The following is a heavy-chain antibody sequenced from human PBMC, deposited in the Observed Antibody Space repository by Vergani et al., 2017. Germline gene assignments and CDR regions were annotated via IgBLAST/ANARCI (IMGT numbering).Heavy chain of an antibody. V-gene: IGHV4-39*01. J-gene: IGHJ4*02. CDR3: ASKRGACRTAYCHSYDF. CDR2: MDYSGST. D-gene: IGHD2/OR15-2a*01. CDR1: GDSVISTDYH. Sequence: QVQLQESGPGLVKPSETLSLTCTVSGDSVISTDYHWGWIRQPPGKGLEWIGSMDYSGSTSYNPSLEGRIPISFETPKNQFSLRLTSVTAADTAVYYCASKRGACRTAYCHSYDFWGPGTLGGVSS.